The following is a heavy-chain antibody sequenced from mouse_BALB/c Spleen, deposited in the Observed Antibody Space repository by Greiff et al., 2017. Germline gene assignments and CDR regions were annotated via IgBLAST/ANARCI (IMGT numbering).Heavy chain of an antibody. Sequence: VQLQQSGPELVKPGASVRLSCKASGYTFTSYYIHWVKQRPGQGLEWIGWIYPGNVNTKYNEKFKGKATVTADKSSSTAYMQISSLTSEDSAVYYGARKDYRYDDYAMDYWGQGTSVTVSS. J-gene: IGHJ4*01. CDR2: IYPGNVNT. D-gene: IGHD2-14*01. V-gene: IGHV1S56*01. CDR1: GYTFTSYY. CDR3: ARKDYRYDDYAMDY.